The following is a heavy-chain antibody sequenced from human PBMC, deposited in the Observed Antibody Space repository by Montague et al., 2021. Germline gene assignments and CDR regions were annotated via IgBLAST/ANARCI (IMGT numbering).Heavy chain of an antibody. D-gene: IGHD6-19*01. CDR3: ARGLFGTVNGQYSGGWYYFDK. CDR1: GGSLSGYY. J-gene: IGHJ4*02. CDR2: TNHSGSA. Sequence: SETLSLTCGLSGGSLSGYYWAWIRQTPGEGLEWIGNTNHSGSAKYNPSLKNRVSISVGTSNNQFFLDLTSVTAADTAMYFCARGLFGTVNGQYSGGWYYFDKWGQGTMVTVSS. V-gene: IGHV4-34*01.